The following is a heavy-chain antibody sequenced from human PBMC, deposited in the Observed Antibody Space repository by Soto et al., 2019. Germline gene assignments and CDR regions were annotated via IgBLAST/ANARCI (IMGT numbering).Heavy chain of an antibody. D-gene: IGHD3-3*01. J-gene: IGHJ6*02. V-gene: IGHV1-8*01. Sequence: GASVKVSCKASGYTFTSYDINWVRQATGQGLDWMGWMNPNSGKTGYAQKFQGRVTRARNTSISTAYMELSSLRSEDTAVYYCARGRSYDFWSGYYDRAYYYYGMDVWGQGTTVTVSS. CDR3: ARGRSYDFWSGYYDRAYYYYGMDV. CDR2: MNPNSGKT. CDR1: GYTFTSYD.